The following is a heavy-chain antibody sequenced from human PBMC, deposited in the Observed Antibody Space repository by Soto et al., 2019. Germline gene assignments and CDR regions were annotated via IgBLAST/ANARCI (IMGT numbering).Heavy chain of an antibody. Sequence: QVQLVESGGGVVQPGRSLRLSCAASGFTFSSYAMHWVRQAPGKGLEWAALISYDGSNKYYADSVKGRFTISRDNSKNTLYLQMNSLRPEDTAVYSCARSFGSGSYNPTTKRMIYYGVDVWGQGTTVTVSS. V-gene: IGHV3-30-3*01. D-gene: IGHD3-10*01. CDR3: ARSFGSGSYNPTTKRMIYYGVDV. CDR2: ISYDGSNK. CDR1: GFTFSSYA. J-gene: IGHJ6*02.